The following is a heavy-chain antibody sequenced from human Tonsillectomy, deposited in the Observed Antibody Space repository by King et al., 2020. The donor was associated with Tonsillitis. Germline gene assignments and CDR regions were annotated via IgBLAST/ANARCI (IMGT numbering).Heavy chain of an antibody. Sequence: VQLVQSGGGVVQPGRSMRLSCAASGFTFSTYALHRVRQAPGKGLEWVAVISDDGRNKNYADSVKGRFTISRDNSKNTLYLQMHYLRTEDTAVYHCARLVGATQRDAFDIWGQGKTVAVSS. V-gene: IGHV3-30*04. D-gene: IGHD1-26*01. CDR3: ARLVGATQRDAFDI. CDR2: ISDDGRNK. J-gene: IGHJ3*02. CDR1: GFTFSTYA.